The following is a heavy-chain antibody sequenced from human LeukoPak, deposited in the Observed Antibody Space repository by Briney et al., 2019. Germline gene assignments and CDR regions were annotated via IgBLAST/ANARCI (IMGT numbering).Heavy chain of an antibody. CDR3: ARDFIEAAELGFDY. D-gene: IGHD6-13*01. CDR2: IYNDGST. Sequence: GGSLRLSCAASGLTVSSSYMSWVRQAPGKGLEWVSIIYNDGSTYYADSVKGRFTISRDNSKNTLYLQMNSLRAEDTAVYYCARDFIEAAELGFDYWGQGTLVTVSS. V-gene: IGHV3-53*05. CDR1: GLTVSSSY. J-gene: IGHJ4*02.